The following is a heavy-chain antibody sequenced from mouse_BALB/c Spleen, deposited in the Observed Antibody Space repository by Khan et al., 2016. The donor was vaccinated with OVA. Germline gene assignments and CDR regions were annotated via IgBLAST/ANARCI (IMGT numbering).Heavy chain of an antibody. J-gene: IGHJ4*01. CDR1: GDTFRNYG. V-gene: IGHV9-3-1*01. D-gene: IGHD2-10*01. CDR2: INTYTGEP. CDR3: ARPPYFSYVMVY. Sequence: QVQLKQSGPELKKPGETVKISSKASGDTFRNYGMNWVKQAPGKGLKWMGWINTYTGEPTYADDFKGRFAFSLETSASTAYLQINNLKNEDTATYFCARPPYFSYVMVYWGQGTSVTVSS.